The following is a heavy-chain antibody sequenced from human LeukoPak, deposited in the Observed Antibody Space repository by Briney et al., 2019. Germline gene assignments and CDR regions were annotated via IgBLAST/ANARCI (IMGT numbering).Heavy chain of an antibody. CDR2: IYYSGST. V-gene: IGHV4-39*01. J-gene: IGHJ4*02. CDR1: GGSISSSSYY. CDR3: AHAGALAVATYY. Sequence: PSETLSLTCTVSGGSISSSSYYWGWIRQPPGKGLEWIGSIYYSGSTYYNPSLKSRVTISVDTSKNQFSLKLSSVTAADTAVYYCAHAGALAVATYYWGQGTLVTVSS. D-gene: IGHD6-19*01.